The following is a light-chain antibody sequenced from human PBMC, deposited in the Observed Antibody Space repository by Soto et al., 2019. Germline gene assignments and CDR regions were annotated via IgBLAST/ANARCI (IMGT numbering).Light chain of an antibody. CDR1: SSDVGGYNY. CDR3: SSYTSSSTYV. Sequence: QSVLTQPASVSGSPGQSITISRTGTSSDVGGYNYVSWYQQHPGKATKLMIYDVSNRPSGVSNRFSGSKSGNTASLTISGLQAEDEADYYCSSYTSSSTYVFGTGTKVTVL. CDR2: DVS. V-gene: IGLV2-14*01. J-gene: IGLJ1*01.